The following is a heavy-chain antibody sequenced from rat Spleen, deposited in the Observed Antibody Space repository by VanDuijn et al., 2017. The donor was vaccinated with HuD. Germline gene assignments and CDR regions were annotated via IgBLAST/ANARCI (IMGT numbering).Heavy chain of an antibody. CDR2: IRSGGST. CDR3: NRSYGGYTQHWFPY. V-gene: IGHV2-65*01. D-gene: IGHD1-11*01. J-gene: IGHJ3*01. CDR1: GCSLTSYY. Sequence: QVQLKETGPGLVQPTQTLSIICTVSGCSLTSYYIQWVRQTPGKGLEWMGFIRSGGSTGYNSEFKSRLSISRDTSKSQLLLKMSSLQTDDTTIFFCNRSYGGYTQHWFPYWGQGTLVTVSS.